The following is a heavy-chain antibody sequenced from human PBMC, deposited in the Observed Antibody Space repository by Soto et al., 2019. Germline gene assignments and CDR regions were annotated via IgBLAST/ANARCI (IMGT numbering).Heavy chain of an antibody. V-gene: IGHV3-30-3*01. Sequence: QVQLVESGGGVVQPGRSLRLSCAASGFTFSSYAMHWVRQAPGKGLEWVALISYDGNNKYYADSVKGRSTISRDNSKNTLYLQMNSLRAEDTAVYYCARVGDARFWYFDLWGRGTLVTVSS. CDR3: ARVGDARFWYFDL. D-gene: IGHD3-16*01. J-gene: IGHJ2*01. CDR2: ISYDGNNK. CDR1: GFTFSSYA.